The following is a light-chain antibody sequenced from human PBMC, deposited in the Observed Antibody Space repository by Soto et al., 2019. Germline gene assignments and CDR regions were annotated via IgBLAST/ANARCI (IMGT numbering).Light chain of an antibody. Sequence: EIVWTPSQATLSLSPCYRATFYCMSSQSVSSYLAWYQQQPGQAPRLLIYDASNRATGIPARFSGSGSGTDFTLTISSLEPEDFAVYYCQQRSNWPPWTFGQGTKVDI. CDR2: DAS. J-gene: IGKJ1*01. V-gene: IGKV3-11*01. CDR3: QQRSNWPPWT. CDR1: QSVSSY.